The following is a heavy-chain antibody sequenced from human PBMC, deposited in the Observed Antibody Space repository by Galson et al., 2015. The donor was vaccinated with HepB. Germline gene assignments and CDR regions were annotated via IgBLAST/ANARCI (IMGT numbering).Heavy chain of an antibody. D-gene: IGHD6-6*01. CDR1: TFIFSTYS. CDR2: ISSSSTTI. Sequence: SLRLSCAASTFIFSTYSMNWVRQAPGKGLEWVSYISSSSTTIYYADSVKGRFTISRDNSENALYLQMNSLRAEDTAVYYCANMYSSTSGLGYWGQGTLVTVSS. V-gene: IGHV3-48*01. CDR3: ANMYSSTSGLGY. J-gene: IGHJ4*02.